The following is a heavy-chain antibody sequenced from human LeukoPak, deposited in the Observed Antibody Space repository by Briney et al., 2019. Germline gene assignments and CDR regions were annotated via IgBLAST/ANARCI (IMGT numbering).Heavy chain of an antibody. CDR3: ARDSVGATNFDY. J-gene: IGHJ4*02. CDR1: GYTFTGYY. CDR2: INPNSGGT. D-gene: IGHD1-26*01. Sequence: GASVKVSCKASGYTFTGYYMHWVRRAPGQGLEWMGWINPNSGGTNYAQKFQGRVTMTRDTSISTAYMELSRLRSDDTAVYYCARDSVGATNFDYWGQGTLVTVSS. V-gene: IGHV1-2*02.